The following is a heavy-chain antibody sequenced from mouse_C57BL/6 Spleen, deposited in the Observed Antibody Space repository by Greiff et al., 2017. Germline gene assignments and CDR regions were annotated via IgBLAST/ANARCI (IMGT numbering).Heavy chain of an antibody. Sequence: ESGPGLVKPSQSLSLTCSVTGYSITSGYYWNWIRQFPGNKLEWMGYISYDGSNNYNPSLKNRISITRDTSKNQFFLKLISVTTEDTATYYCASDGLQTAHDYAIDYWGQGTSVTVSS. CDR1: GYSITSGYY. D-gene: IGHD3-2*02. V-gene: IGHV3-6*01. J-gene: IGHJ4*01. CDR3: ASDGLQTAHDYAIDY. CDR2: ISYDGSN.